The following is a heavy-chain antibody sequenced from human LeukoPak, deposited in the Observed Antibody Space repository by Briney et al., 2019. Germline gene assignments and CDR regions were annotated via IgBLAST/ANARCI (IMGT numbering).Heavy chain of an antibody. D-gene: IGHD7-27*01. J-gene: IGHJ4*02. CDR2: IYHSGST. CDR3: ARDKTGDYFDY. CDR1: GGSISSGGYY. V-gene: IGHV4-30-2*01. Sequence: PSQTLSLTCTVSGGSISSGGYYWSWIRQPPGKGLEWIGYIYHSGSTYYNPSLKSRVTISVDTSKNQFSLKLSSVTAADTAVYYCARDKTGDYFDYWGQGTLVTVSS.